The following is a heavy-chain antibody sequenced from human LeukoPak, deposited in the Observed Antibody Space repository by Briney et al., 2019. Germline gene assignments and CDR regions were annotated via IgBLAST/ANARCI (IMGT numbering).Heavy chain of an antibody. D-gene: IGHD3-22*01. Sequence: GESLKISCKGSGYSFTSYWIGWVRQMPGKGLEWMGIIYPGDSDTRYSPYFQGQVTISAENSISTAYLQWSSLKASDTAMYYCARYYYDSSGYNYFDYWGQGTLVTVSS. CDR3: ARYYYDSSGYNYFDY. V-gene: IGHV5-51*01. CDR2: IYPGDSDT. CDR1: GYSFTSYW. J-gene: IGHJ4*02.